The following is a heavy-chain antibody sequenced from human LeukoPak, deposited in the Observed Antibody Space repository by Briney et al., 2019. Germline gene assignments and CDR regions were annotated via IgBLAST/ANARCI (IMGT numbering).Heavy chain of an antibody. D-gene: IGHD3-22*01. CDR2: TNHSGST. CDR3: ARLVVINAFDI. V-gene: IGHV4-34*01. J-gene: IGHJ3*02. Sequence: SETLSLTCAVYGGSFSGYYWSWIRQPPGKGLEWIGETNHSGSTNYNPSLKSRVTISVDTSKNQFSLKLSSVTAADTAVYYCARLVVINAFDIWGQGTMVTVSS. CDR1: GGSFSGYY.